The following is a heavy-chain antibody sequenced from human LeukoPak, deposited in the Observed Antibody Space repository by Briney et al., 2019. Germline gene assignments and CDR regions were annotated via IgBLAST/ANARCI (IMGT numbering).Heavy chain of an antibody. Sequence: ASVKVSCKASGGTFSSYAISWVRQAPGQGLEWMGGIIPIFGTANYAQKFQGRVTITADKSTRTAYMELSSLRSEDAAVYYCASDYGTRGYFDYWGQGTLVTVSS. V-gene: IGHV1-69*06. J-gene: IGHJ4*02. D-gene: IGHD4-17*01. CDR3: ASDYGTRGYFDY. CDR1: GGTFSSYA. CDR2: IIPIFGTA.